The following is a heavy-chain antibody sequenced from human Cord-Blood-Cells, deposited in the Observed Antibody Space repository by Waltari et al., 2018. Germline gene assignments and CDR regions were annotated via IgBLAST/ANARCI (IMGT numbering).Heavy chain of an antibody. Sequence: SYAISWVRQAPGQGLEWLGGIIPIFGTANYAQKFQGRVTITADESTSTSYMELSSLRSEYTAVYYCARSLSGYSSSWYAFDIWGQGTMVTVSS. CDR1: SYA. V-gene: IGHV1-69*01. J-gene: IGHJ3*02. D-gene: IGHD6-13*01. CDR2: IIPIFGTA. CDR3: ARSLSGYSSSWYAFDI.